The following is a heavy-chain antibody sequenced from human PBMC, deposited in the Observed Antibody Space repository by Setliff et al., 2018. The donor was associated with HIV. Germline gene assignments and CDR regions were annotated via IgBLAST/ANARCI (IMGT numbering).Heavy chain of an antibody. J-gene: IGHJ4*02. CDR2: INQNGREK. CDR1: GFTFTTYW. CDR3: AGSRGYFVKAD. V-gene: IGHV3-7*01. D-gene: IGHD3-22*01. Sequence: PGGSLRLSCAASGFTFTTYWMSWVRQSPGKGLEWAANINQNGREKYYVDSVKGRFTISRDNVKDLLYLQMNSLRGEDTAVYYCAGSRGYFVKADWGQGTLVTVSS.